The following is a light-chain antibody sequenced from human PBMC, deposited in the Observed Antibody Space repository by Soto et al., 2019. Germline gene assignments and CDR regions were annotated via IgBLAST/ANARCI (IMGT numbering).Light chain of an antibody. CDR3: SLYISGSTYV. V-gene: IGLV2-18*01. J-gene: IGLJ1*01. CDR2: EVN. CDR1: SSDVGSYNR. Sequence: QSALTQPPSVSGSPGQSVTISCTGTSSDVGSYNRLSWYQQPPGTAPKLIMYEVNTRPSGVPDRFSGSKSGSTASLTISGLQAEDEAEYYCSLYISGSTYVFGTGTKVTVL.